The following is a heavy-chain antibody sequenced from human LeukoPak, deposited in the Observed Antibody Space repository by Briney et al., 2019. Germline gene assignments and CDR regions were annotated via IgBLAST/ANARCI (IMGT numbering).Heavy chain of an antibody. CDR1: GGSISCYY. CDR3: ARLATAGYLNY. V-gene: IGHV4-59*08. Sequence: SETLSLTCTVSGGSISCYYWSWIRQPPGKGLEWIGYISHSGSTNYNPSLKSRVTISVDTSKKQFSLRVNSVTAADTAVYYCARLATAGYLNYWGQGTLVAVSS. CDR2: ISHSGST. J-gene: IGHJ4*02. D-gene: IGHD6-19*01.